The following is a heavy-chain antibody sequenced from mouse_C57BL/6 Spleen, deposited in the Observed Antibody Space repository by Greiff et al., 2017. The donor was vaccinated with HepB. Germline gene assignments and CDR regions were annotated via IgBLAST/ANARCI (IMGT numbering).Heavy chain of an antibody. D-gene: IGHD2-5*01. Sequence: EVQVVESGAELVRPGASVKLSCTASGFNIKDYYMHWVKQRPEQGLEWIGRIDPEDGDTEYAPKFQGKATMTADTSSNTAYLQLSSLTSEDTAVYYCTTSGSNYSAWFAYWGQGTLVTVSA. CDR2: IDPEDGDT. J-gene: IGHJ3*01. CDR1: GFNIKDYY. V-gene: IGHV14-1*01. CDR3: TTSGSNYSAWFAY.